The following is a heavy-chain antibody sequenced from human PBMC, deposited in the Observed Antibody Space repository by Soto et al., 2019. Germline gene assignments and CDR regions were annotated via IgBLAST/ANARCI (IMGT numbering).Heavy chain of an antibody. J-gene: IGHJ4*02. V-gene: IGHV1-8*01. CDR1: GYTITSYN. Sequence: QVQLVQSGAEVKKPGASVKVSCKASGYTITSYNIHWVRQAPGQGLEWMGWMNPNTGETGSTEKFEGRVSMTRDISEATAYMELSSLTSDDTGVYYCARQGSQYGSGNYLHWGQGTLVTVSS. CDR3: ARQGSQYGSGNYLH. CDR2: MNPNTGET. D-gene: IGHD3-10*01.